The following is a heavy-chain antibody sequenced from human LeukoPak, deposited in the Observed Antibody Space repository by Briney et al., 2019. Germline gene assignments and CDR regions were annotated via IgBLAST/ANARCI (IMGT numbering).Heavy chain of an antibody. Sequence: GGSLRLSCAASGVIFSGHGMNWVRQAPGKGLEWISGVNPSGGISYYPDFLKRRFTIFRENSNKRLYLGMYSLRFEDAAVYYCAQDLAYIRFDNRGQGTLVTVSS. D-gene: IGHD1-1*01. CDR2: VNPSGGIS. J-gene: IGHJ4*02. V-gene: IGHV3-23*01. CDR1: GVIFSGHG. CDR3: AQDLAYIRFDN.